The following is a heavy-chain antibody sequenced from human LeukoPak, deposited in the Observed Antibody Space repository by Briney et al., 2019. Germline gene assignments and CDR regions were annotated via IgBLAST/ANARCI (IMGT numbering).Heavy chain of an antibody. J-gene: IGHJ5*02. V-gene: IGHV4-38-2*02. CDR2: IYHIGST. CDR1: GYSISSGYY. D-gene: IGHD3-3*01. CDR3: ARAHYDFWSGYHNWFDP. Sequence: SETLSLTCTVSGYSISSGYYWGWIRQPPGKGLEWIGSIYHIGSTYYNPSLKSRVTISVDTSKNQFSLKLSSVTAADTAVYYCARAHYDFWSGYHNWFDPWGQGTLVTVSS.